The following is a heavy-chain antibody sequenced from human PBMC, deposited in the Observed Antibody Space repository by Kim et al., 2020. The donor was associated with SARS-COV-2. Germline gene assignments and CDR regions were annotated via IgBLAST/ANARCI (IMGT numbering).Heavy chain of an antibody. D-gene: IGHD3-9*01. CDR3: ARDLTYYDILTGYYIRSSYYYYGMDV. CDR1: GYTFTSYG. CDR2: ISAYNGNT. Sequence: ASVKVSCKASGYTFTSYGISWVRQAPGQGLEWMGWISAYNGNTNYAQKLQGRVTMTTDTSTSTAYMELRSLRSDDTAVYYCARDLTYYDILTGYYIRSSYYYYGMDVWGQGTTVTVSS. V-gene: IGHV1-18*01. J-gene: IGHJ6*02.